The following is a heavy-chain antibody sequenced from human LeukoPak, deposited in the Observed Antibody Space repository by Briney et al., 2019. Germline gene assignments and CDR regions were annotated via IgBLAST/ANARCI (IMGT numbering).Heavy chain of an antibody. CDR3: ARGAHYYDSSGYYPLDH. V-gene: IGHV3-7*03. Sequence: GGSLRLSCAASGFTFSSHWMSWVRQAPGKGLEWVANIKQDGSDKYYVDSLKGRFTISRDNAKNSLYLQMNSLRAEGTAVYYCARGAHYYDSSGYYPLDHWGQGTLVTVSS. J-gene: IGHJ4*02. CDR1: GFTFSSHW. CDR2: IKQDGSDK. D-gene: IGHD3-22*01.